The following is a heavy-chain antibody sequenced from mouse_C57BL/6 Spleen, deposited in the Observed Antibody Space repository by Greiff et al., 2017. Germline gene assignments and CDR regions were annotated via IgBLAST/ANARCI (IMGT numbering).Heavy chain of an antibody. Sequence: VQLQQSGAELVKPGASVKLSCKASGYTFTSYWMHWVKQRPGQGLEWIGMIHPNSGSTNYNEKFKGKATLTVDKSSSTAYMQLSSLTSEDSAVYYCAREGYDYDAMDYWGQGTSVTVSS. CDR2: IHPNSGST. V-gene: IGHV1-64*01. CDR1: GYTFTSYW. D-gene: IGHD2-10*02. CDR3: AREGYDYDAMDY. J-gene: IGHJ4*01.